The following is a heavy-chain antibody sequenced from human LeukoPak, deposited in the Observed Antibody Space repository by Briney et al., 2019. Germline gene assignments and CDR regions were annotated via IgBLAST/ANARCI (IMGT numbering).Heavy chain of an antibody. CDR1: GFTFSSHA. Sequence: GGSLRLFCAASGFTFSSHAMCWVRQAPGKGLAWVSAISGRGANTYYADSVKGRFTISRDNSKNTLYLQMNSLRAEDTAIYYCVKDMEYYYDSSDYSPYYSYYMDVWGKGTTVTVSS. V-gene: IGHV3-23*01. D-gene: IGHD3-22*01. CDR3: VKDMEYYYDSSDYSPYYSYYMDV. J-gene: IGHJ6*03. CDR2: ISGRGANT.